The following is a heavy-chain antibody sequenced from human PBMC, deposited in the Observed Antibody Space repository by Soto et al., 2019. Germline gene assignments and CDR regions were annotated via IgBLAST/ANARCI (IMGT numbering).Heavy chain of an antibody. D-gene: IGHD6-6*01. V-gene: IGHV4-30-2*01. CDR2: IYHSGIT. CDR3: ARVAGSSRGYFDY. J-gene: IGHJ4*02. CDR1: GDSISNGGYS. Sequence: QLQLQESGSGLVKPSQTLSLTCAVSGDSISNGGYSWSWIRQPPVKGLEWIGYIYHSGITSYSPSLKSRVTISADRSNNQFSLRLSSVTAADTAVYYCARVAGSSRGYFDYWGQGTLVTVSS.